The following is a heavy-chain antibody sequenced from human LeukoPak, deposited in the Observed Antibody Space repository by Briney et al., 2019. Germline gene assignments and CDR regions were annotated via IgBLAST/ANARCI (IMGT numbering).Heavy chain of an antibody. CDR1: GFTFSDYY. D-gene: IGHD6-19*01. J-gene: IGHJ4*02. V-gene: IGHV3-11*04. Sequence: SGGSLRLSCAASGFTFSDYYMSWIRQAPGKGLEWVSYISYSGSTLYYADSVKGRFTMSRDNAKSSVYLQMNSLRAEDTAFYYCTRDAALVPGKNFWGQGTLVTVSS. CDR2: ISYSGSTL. CDR3: TRDAALVPGKNF.